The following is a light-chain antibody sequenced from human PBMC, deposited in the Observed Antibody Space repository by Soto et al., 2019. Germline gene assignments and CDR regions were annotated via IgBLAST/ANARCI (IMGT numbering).Light chain of an antibody. Sequence: DIQMTQTRSTLSASVGDTVTITCRASQSISSWLAWYQQKPGKAPKLLIYKASILETGVPSRFSGSGSGTGFILSISSLQPDDFATYYCQQYDSYPRTFGQGTKVEIK. CDR1: QSISSW. J-gene: IGKJ1*01. V-gene: IGKV1-5*03. CDR3: QQYDSYPRT. CDR2: KAS.